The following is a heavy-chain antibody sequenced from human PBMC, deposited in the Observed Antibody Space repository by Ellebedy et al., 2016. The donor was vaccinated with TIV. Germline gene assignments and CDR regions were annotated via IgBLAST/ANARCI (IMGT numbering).Heavy chain of an antibody. CDR1: GGSISSGGYY. Sequence: SETLSLXXTVSGGSISSGGYYWSWIRQPPGKGLEWIGYIYYSGSTNYNPSLKSRVTISVDTSKNQFSLKLSSVTAADTAVYYCARGGAFDIWGQGTMVTVSS. V-gene: IGHV4-61*08. CDR3: ARGGAFDI. J-gene: IGHJ3*02. CDR2: IYYSGST.